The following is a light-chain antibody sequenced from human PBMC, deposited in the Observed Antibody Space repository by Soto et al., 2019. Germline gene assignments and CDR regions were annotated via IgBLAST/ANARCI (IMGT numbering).Light chain of an antibody. V-gene: IGKV3-15*01. CDR3: QQYNDSPLT. J-gene: IGKJ4*01. CDR1: QSVNSN. CDR2: GAS. Sequence: EKVMTQSPAALSVSPGERATLSCRASQSVNSNLAWYQRKPGQAPRLLLYGASTRATGIPARFSGSASGTEFTLTISSLQSEDSAVYYCQQYNDSPLTFGGGTKVEIK.